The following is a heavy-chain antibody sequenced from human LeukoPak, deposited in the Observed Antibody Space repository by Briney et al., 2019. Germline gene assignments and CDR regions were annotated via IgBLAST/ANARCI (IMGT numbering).Heavy chain of an antibody. V-gene: IGHV4-39*01. J-gene: IGHJ5*02. CDR3: ARRFPYSSSSGWFDP. D-gene: IGHD6-6*01. CDR2: IYYSGST. CDR1: GGSINSSSYY. Sequence: PSETLSLTCTVSGGSINSSSYYWGWIRQPPGKGLEWIGSIYYSGSTYYNPSLKSRVTISVDTSKNQFSLKLSSVTAADTAVYYCARRFPYSSSSGWFDPWGQGTLVTVSS.